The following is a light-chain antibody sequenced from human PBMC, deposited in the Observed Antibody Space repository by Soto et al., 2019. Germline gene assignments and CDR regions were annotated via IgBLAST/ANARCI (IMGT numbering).Light chain of an antibody. CDR3: CSYAGSSTYV. J-gene: IGLJ1*01. V-gene: IGLV2-23*01. CDR1: SSDVGSYKL. Sequence: QSALTQPASVSGSPGQSITISCTGTSSDVGSYKLVSWYQQHPGKAPKLMIYEGSKRPSGVSNRFSGSKSGNTASLTISGLQAEDEADYYCCSYAGSSTYVFGNGTKLTVL. CDR2: EGS.